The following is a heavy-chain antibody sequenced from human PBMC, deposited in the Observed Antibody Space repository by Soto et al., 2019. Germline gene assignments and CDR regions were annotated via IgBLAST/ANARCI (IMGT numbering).Heavy chain of an antibody. Sequence: QVQLVQSGAEVKKPGSSVKVSCKASGGTFSSYTISWVRQAPGQGLEWMGRIIPILGIANYAQKFQGRVTITADKSTSTAYMELSSLRSEDTAVYYCARGLRGAGTFDYWGQGTLVTVSS. V-gene: IGHV1-69*02. D-gene: IGHD1-1*01. CDR1: GGTFSSYT. CDR2: IIPILGIA. J-gene: IGHJ4*02. CDR3: ARGLRGAGTFDY.